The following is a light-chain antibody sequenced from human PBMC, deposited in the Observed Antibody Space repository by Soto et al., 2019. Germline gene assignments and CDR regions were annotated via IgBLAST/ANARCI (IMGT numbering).Light chain of an antibody. CDR3: QQLSSLPYT. J-gene: IGKJ2*01. Sequence: IQLTQSPSSLSAFIGDRVTITCRASQDISSYLAWYQQKPGKAPKVLIFAASTLQTGVPSRFSGSGSGTDFTLTINRLQTEDFATYHCQQLSSLPYTFGQGTRLEIK. CDR1: QDISSY. V-gene: IGKV1-9*01. CDR2: AAS.